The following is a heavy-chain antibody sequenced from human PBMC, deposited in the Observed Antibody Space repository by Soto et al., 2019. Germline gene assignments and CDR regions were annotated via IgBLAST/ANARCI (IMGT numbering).Heavy chain of an antibody. CDR1: GGSISSYY. CDR2: IYYSGST. D-gene: IGHD4-4*01. J-gene: IGHJ6*03. Sequence: SETLSLTCTASGGSISSYYWSWIRQPPGKGLEWIGYIYYSGSTNYNPSLKSRVTISVDTSKNQFSLKLSSVTASDTAVYYCARSTTAYYYYYMDVWGKGTTVTVSS. CDR3: ARSTTAYYYYYMDV. V-gene: IGHV4-59*01.